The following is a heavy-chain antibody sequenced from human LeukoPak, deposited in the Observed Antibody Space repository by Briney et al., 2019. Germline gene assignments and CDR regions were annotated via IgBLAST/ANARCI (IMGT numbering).Heavy chain of an antibody. CDR2: INHSGST. CDR3: ARHLVAGKITMISP. V-gene: IGHV4-34*01. J-gene: IGHJ5*02. D-gene: IGHD3-22*01. Sequence: SETLSLTCAVYGGSFSGYYWSWIRQPPGKGLEWIGEINHSGSTNYNPSLKSRVTISVDTSKNQFSLKLSSVTAADTAVYYCARHLVAGKITMISPWGQGTLVIVSS. CDR1: GGSFSGYY.